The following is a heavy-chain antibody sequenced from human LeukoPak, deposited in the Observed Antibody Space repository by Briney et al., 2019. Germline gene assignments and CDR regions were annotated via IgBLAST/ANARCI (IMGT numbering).Heavy chain of an antibody. Sequence: PGGSLRLSCAASGFTFSSYSMNWVRQAPGKGLEWVSSISSSSSYIYYADSVKGRFTISRDNAKNSLYLQMNSLRAEDTAVYYCAREEATAGYDQRFDPWGQGTLVTVSS. CDR3: AREEATAGYDQRFDP. J-gene: IGHJ5*02. D-gene: IGHD5-12*01. V-gene: IGHV3-21*01. CDR2: ISSSSSYI. CDR1: GFTFSSYS.